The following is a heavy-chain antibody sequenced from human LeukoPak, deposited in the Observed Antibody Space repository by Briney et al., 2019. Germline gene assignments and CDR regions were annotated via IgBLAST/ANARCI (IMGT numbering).Heavy chain of an antibody. CDR3: ARDGGYYTTAYYMDV. V-gene: IGHV3-30*02. Sequence: GGSLRLSCAASAFTLSNYGIHWVRQAPGKGLEWVAFIRYDETKKYYADSVEGRFTISRDISKNILYLQMNSLRVEDTAVYYCARDGGYYTTAYYMDVWGKGTTVTVSS. CDR2: IRYDETKK. CDR1: AFTLSNYG. D-gene: IGHD3-3*01. J-gene: IGHJ6*03.